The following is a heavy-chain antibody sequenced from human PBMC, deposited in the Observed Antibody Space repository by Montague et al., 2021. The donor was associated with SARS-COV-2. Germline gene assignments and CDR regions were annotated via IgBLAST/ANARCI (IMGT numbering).Heavy chain of an antibody. D-gene: IGHD3-10*01. CDR1: GGTISSYY. CDR3: ARGEWGFGPAVSPVYYYHGMDV. Sequence: SETLSLTCTVSGGTISSYYWSWIRQPQGKGMERIGYIDYSESTKHNSSLKRRVIISVDKYKNQFPLKLNFVTAADTAVYYCARGEWGFGPAVSPVYYYHGMDVWGQGATVAVSS. V-gene: IGHV4-59*01. J-gene: IGHJ6*02. CDR2: IDYSEST.